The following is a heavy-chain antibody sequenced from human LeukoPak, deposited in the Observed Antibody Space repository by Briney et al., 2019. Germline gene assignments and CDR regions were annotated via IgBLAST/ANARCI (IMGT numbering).Heavy chain of an antibody. V-gene: IGHV2-5*02. CDR1: GFSLSTSGVG. CDR2: IYWDDDK. CDR3: AHRRGLAAAGVFDY. D-gene: IGHD6-13*01. J-gene: IGHJ4*02. Sequence: SGPTLVNPTQTLTLTCTFSGFSLSTSGVGVGWIRQPPGKALEWLALIYWDDDKRYSPSLKSRLTITKYTSKNQVVLTMTNMDPVDTATYYCAHRRGLAAAGVFDYWGQGTLVTVSS.